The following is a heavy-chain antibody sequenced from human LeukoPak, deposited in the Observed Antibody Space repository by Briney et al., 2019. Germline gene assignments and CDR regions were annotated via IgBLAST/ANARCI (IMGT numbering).Heavy chain of an antibody. V-gene: IGHV3-30-3*01. Sequence: GGSLRLSCAASGFTFSSYAMHCVRQAPGKGLEWVAVISYDGSNKYYADSVKGRFTIPRDNSKNTLYLQMNSLRAEDTAVYYCARVQYYYDSSGYYGPYYFDYWGQGTLVTVSS. J-gene: IGHJ4*02. CDR3: ARVQYYYDSSGYYGPYYFDY. CDR2: ISYDGSNK. CDR1: GFTFSSYA. D-gene: IGHD3-22*01.